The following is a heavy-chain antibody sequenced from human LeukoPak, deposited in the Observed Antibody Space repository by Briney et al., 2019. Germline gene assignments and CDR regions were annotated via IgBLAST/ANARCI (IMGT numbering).Heavy chain of an antibody. J-gene: IGHJ4*02. CDR2: IWYDGSNK. D-gene: IGHD3/OR15-3a*01. CDR3: AGSYDFWTGSLGY. CDR1: GFTFSIYG. Sequence: SGGSLRLSCAASGFTFSIYGMHWVRQAPGKGLEWVAVIWYDGSNKYYADSVKGRFTISRDNSKNTLYLQMNSLRAEDTAVYYCAGSYDFWTGSLGYWGQGTLVTVSS. V-gene: IGHV3-33*01.